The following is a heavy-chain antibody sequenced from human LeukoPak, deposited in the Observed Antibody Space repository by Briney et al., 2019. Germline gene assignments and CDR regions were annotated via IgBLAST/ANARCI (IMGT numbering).Heavy chain of an antibody. Sequence: GGSLRLSCAASGFTFSSYEMNWVRQAPGKGLEWVSYISSSGSTIYYADSVRGRFTISRDNSKNTLYLQMNSLRAEDTAVYYCAKDSGRIYYYYMDVWGKGTTVTISS. D-gene: IGHD2/OR15-2a*01. J-gene: IGHJ6*03. CDR2: ISSSGSTI. CDR3: AKDSGRIYYYYMDV. V-gene: IGHV3-48*03. CDR1: GFTFSSYE.